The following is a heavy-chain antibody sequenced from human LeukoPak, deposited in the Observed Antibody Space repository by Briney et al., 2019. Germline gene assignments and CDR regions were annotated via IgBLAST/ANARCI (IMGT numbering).Heavy chain of an antibody. CDR3: AREGIAAAGTKYYYYYGMDV. CDR2: ISSSGSTI. CDR1: GFTFSDYY. V-gene: IGHV3-11*04. D-gene: IGHD6-13*01. Sequence: PGGSLRLSCAASGFTFSDYYMSWIRQAPGKGLEWVSYISSSGSTIYYADSVKGRFTISRDNAKNSLYLQMNSLRAEDTAVYYCAREGIAAAGTKYYYYYGMDVWGQGTTVTVSS. J-gene: IGHJ6*02.